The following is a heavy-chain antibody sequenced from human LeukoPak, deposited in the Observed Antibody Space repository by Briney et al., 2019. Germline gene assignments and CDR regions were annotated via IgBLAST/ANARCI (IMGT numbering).Heavy chain of an antibody. V-gene: IGHV3-30*18. D-gene: IGHD6-13*01. CDR3: AKDLLAAAEPNYYYYYGMDV. CDR1: GFTFSSSV. CDR2: ISYDGSNK. J-gene: IGHJ6*02. Sequence: GGSLRLSCAASGFTFSSSVMHWVRQAPGKGLEWVAVISYDGSNKYYADSVKGRFTISRDNSKNTLYLQMNSLRAEDTAVYYCAKDLLAAAEPNYYYYYGMDVWGQGTTVTVSS.